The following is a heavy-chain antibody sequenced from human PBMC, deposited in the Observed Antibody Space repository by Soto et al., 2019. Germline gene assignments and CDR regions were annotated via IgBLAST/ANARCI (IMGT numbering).Heavy chain of an antibody. D-gene: IGHD2-2*01. Sequence: EVQLVESGGGLVQPGRSLRLSCAASGFTFDDYAMHWVRQAPGKGLEWVSGISWNSGSIGYADSVKGRFTISRDNAKNPLYLQMNSLRAEDTALYYCAVGLGYCSSTSRYHHRFHPWGQGTLVTVSS. CDR3: AVGLGYCSSTSRYHHRFHP. CDR2: ISWNSGSI. CDR1: GFTFDDYA. J-gene: IGHJ5*02. V-gene: IGHV3-9*01.